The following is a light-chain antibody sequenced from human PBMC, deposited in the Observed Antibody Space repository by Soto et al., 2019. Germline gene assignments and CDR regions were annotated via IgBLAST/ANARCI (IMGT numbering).Light chain of an antibody. CDR2: EVS. V-gene: IGLV2-23*02. Sequence: QSVLTQPASVSGSAGQSITISCTGTSSDVGSYNLVSWYQQHPGKAPKLMIYEVSKRPSGVSNRFSGSKSGNTASLTISGLQAEDEADYYCWSCAGSRVFGTGTKVTVL. CDR3: WSCAGSRV. J-gene: IGLJ1*01. CDR1: SSDVGSYNL.